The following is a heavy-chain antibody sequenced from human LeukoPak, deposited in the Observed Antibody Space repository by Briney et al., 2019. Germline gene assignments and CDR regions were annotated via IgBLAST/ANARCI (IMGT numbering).Heavy chain of an antibody. J-gene: IGHJ1*01. Sequence: GGSLRLSCAASGFTFSSYWMHWVRQAPGKGLVWVSRINSDGSSTSYADSVKGRFTISRDNAKNTLYLQMNSLRAEDTAVYYCARDQYYYDSSGFSPTYEYFQHWGQGTLVTVSS. CDR3: ARDQYYYDSSGFSPTYEYFQH. CDR1: GFTFSSYW. CDR2: INSDGSST. V-gene: IGHV3-74*01. D-gene: IGHD3-22*01.